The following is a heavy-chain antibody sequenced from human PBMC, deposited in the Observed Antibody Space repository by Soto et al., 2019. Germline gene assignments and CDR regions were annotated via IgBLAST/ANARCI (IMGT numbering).Heavy chain of an antibody. V-gene: IGHV3-48*01. CDR3: ARDYNDFGSSHIDY. CDR1: GFRFSDYS. Sequence: EGSLRLSCAASGFRFSDYSTNWVRQAPGRGLEWVSYISSSSFTIHYAASVEGRFAISRDNAKNSLYLQMNSLRVEDTAVYYYARDYNDFGSSHIDYWGQGALVTVSS. D-gene: IGHD3-3*01. J-gene: IGHJ4*02. CDR2: ISSSSFTI.